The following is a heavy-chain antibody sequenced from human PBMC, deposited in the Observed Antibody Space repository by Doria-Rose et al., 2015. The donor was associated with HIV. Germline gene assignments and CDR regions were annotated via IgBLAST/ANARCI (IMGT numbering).Heavy chain of an antibody. Sequence: QVQLVQSGPVLVKPAETLTLTCTVSGVSLSSPGMGVSWIRQPPGKALEWLANFFSADESTYKTSLKSRLTISRGSAKSQVVLTMTDMDPVDTATYYCARIKSSRWCHKYSFDFWGQGTLVIVSA. D-gene: IGHD6-13*01. V-gene: IGHV2-26*01. CDR2: FFSADES. CDR3: ARIKSSRWCHKYSFDF. CDR1: GVSLSSPGMG. J-gene: IGHJ4*02.